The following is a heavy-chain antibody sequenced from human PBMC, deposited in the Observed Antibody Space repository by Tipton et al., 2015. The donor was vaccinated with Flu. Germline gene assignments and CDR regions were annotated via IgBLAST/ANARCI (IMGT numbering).Heavy chain of an antibody. Sequence: QLVQSGGNLVQPGGSLRLSCAASGFTFSNYGMSWVRQAPGKGLEWVSSLTNSGGASNYADSVKGRFTISRDTSKNTLYLQMNSLRAEDTALYYCARDKFGGEDYWGQGTLVAVSS. CDR3: ARDKFGGEDY. J-gene: IGHJ4*02. V-gene: IGHV3-23*04. CDR1: GFTFSNYG. D-gene: IGHD3-16*01. CDR2: LTNSGGAS.